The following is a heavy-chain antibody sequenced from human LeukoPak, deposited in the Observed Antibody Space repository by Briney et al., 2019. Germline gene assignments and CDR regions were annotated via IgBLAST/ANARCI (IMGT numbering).Heavy chain of an antibody. CDR3: ASTERCSTTCPLDY. Sequence: TAETLSLTCAVYGGSFRGYYWSWIRQPPGKGLEWIGEINHSGSTNYNPSLKSRVTISLDTSMKKFSLKLNSVTAADMAVYYCASTERCSTTCPLDYWGQGTLVTVSS. D-gene: IGHD2-2*01. CDR2: INHSGST. V-gene: IGHV4-34*01. CDR1: GGSFRGYY. J-gene: IGHJ4*02.